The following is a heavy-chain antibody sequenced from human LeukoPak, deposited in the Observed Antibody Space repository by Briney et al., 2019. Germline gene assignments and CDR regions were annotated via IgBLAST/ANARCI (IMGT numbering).Heavy chain of an antibody. CDR2: ISAYNGNT. D-gene: IGHD2-2*02. CDR3: ARDLRSQLLYGHWYWFDP. Sequence: GASVKVSCKASGYTFTSYGISWVRQAPGQGLEWMGWISAYNGNTNYAQELQGRVTMTTDTSTSTAYMELRSLRSDDTAVYYCARDLRSQLLYGHWYWFDPWGQGTLVTVSS. V-gene: IGHV1-18*01. J-gene: IGHJ5*02. CDR1: GYTFTSYG.